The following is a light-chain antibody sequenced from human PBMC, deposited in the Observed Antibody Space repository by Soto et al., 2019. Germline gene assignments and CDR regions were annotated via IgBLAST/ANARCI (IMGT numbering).Light chain of an antibody. Sequence: QSVLTQPASVSGSPGQSITISCTGTSSDVGGYNYVSWYQQHPGKAPKLMIYDVSNRPSGVSNRFSGSKSGNTASLTISGLQAEDEADYYCSSYTSSSTPEVFGGGTKVTGL. CDR2: DVS. J-gene: IGLJ2*01. CDR1: SSDVGGYNY. CDR3: SSYTSSSTPEV. V-gene: IGLV2-14*01.